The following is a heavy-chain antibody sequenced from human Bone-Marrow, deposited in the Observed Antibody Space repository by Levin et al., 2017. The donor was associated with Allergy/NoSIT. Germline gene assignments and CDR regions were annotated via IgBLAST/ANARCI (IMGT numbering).Heavy chain of an antibody. V-gene: IGHV4-59*01. CDR1: GGSISSYY. CDR3: ARVAVVPAAGSYYYYYMDV. Sequence: SQTLSLTCTVSGGSISSYYWSWIRQPPGKGLEWIGYIYYSGSTNYNPSLKSRVTISVDTSKNQFSLKLSSVTAADTAVYYCARVAVVPAAGSYYYYYMDVWGKGTTVTVSS. J-gene: IGHJ6*03. CDR2: IYYSGST. D-gene: IGHD2-2*01.